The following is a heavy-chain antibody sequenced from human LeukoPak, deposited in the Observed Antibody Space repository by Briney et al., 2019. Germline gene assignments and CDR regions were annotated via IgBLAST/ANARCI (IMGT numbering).Heavy chain of an antibody. CDR3: ARDSPANWAQFDY. J-gene: IGHJ4*02. CDR2: IYRDGTA. CDR1: GFTVSSNY. V-gene: IGHV3-53*01. D-gene: IGHD7-27*01. Sequence: PGGSLRLSCAASGFTVSSNYMSWVRQAPGKGLEWVSIIYRDGTAYYADSVKGRFTISRDNSKNTLYLKMNSLRAEDTAVYYCARDSPANWAQFDYWGQGTLVTVSS.